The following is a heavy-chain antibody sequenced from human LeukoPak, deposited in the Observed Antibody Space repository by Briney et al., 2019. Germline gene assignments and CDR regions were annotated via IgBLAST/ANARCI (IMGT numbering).Heavy chain of an antibody. V-gene: IGHV3-30*02. CDR2: IRYDGSNK. CDR3: AKDRAYDFWSGYQPFDY. CDR1: GFTFSSYV. D-gene: IGHD3-3*01. Sequence: GGSLRLSCAASGFTFSSYVIHWVRQAPAKGLEWVAFIRYDGSNKYYADSVKGRFTISRDNSKNTLYLQTNSLRAEDTAVYYCAKDRAYDFWSGYQPFDYWGQGTLVTVSS. J-gene: IGHJ4*02.